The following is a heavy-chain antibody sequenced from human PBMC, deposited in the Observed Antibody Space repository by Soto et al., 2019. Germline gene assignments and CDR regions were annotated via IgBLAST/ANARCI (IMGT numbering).Heavy chain of an antibody. CDR1: GFTFSSYA. J-gene: IGHJ3*02. V-gene: IGHV3-23*01. D-gene: IGHD3-3*01. CDR3: AKDSFRTGLEWLLKFDAFDI. CDR2: ISGSGGST. Sequence: GGSLRLSCAASGFTFSSYAMSWVRQAPGKGLEWVSAISGSGGSTYYADSVKGRFTISRDNSKNTLYLQMNSLRAEDTAVYYCAKDSFRTGLEWLLKFDAFDIWGQGTMVTVSS.